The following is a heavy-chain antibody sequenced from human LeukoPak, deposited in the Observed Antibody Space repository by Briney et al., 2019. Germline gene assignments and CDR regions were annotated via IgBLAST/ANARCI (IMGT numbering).Heavy chain of an antibody. CDR3: ARHGDIAAAGNPYFDY. V-gene: IGHV4-59*01. CDR1: GGSISSYY. CDR2: IYYSGST. J-gene: IGHJ4*02. Sequence: SETLSLTYTVSGGSISSYYWSWIRQPPGKGLEWIGYIYYSGSTNYNPSLKSRVTISVDTSKNQFSLKLSSVTAADTAVYYCARHGDIAAAGNPYFDYWGQGTLVTVSS. D-gene: IGHD6-13*01.